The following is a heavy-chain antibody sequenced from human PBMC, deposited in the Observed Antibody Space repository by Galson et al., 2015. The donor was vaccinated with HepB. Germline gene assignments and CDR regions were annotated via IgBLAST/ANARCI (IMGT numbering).Heavy chain of an antibody. CDR3: AKGFYDYVWGSYRPKYFDY. J-gene: IGHJ4*02. CDR1: GFTFSSYW. CDR2: ISGSGGST. D-gene: IGHD3-16*02. Sequence: SLRLSCAASGFTFSSYWMSWVRQAPGKGLEWVSAISGSGGSTYYADSVKGRFTISRDNSKNTLYLQMNSLRAEDTAVYYRAKGFYDYVWGSYRPKYFDYWGQGTLVTVSS. V-gene: IGHV3-23*01.